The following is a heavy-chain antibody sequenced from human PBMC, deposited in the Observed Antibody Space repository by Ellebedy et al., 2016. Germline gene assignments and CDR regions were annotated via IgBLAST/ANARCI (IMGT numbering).Heavy chain of an antibody. Sequence: SETLSLXXAVYGGSFSGYYWSWIRQPPGKGLEWIGEINHSGSTNYNPSLKSRVTISVDTSKNQFSLKLSSVTAADTAVYYCARGPPLGIVVVPAAIRHWGQGTLVTVSS. J-gene: IGHJ4*02. CDR2: INHSGST. V-gene: IGHV4-34*01. CDR3: ARGPPLGIVVVPAAIRH. CDR1: GGSFSGYY. D-gene: IGHD2-2*03.